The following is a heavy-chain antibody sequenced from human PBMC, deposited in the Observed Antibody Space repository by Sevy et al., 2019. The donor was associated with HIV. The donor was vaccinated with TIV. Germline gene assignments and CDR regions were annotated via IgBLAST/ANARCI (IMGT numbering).Heavy chain of an antibody. CDR3: VRGGGNGWYYFDY. J-gene: IGHJ4*02. V-gene: IGHV1-69*13. CDR1: GGIFKSYG. Sequence: SVKVSCKASGGIFKSYGISWVRQAPGQGLEWMGGIIPILNTVHYAQKFQGRVTITADESTKTAYMELSSLRSEDTDVYYCVRGGGNGWYYFDYWGQETLVTVSS. D-gene: IGHD6-19*01. CDR2: IIPILNTV.